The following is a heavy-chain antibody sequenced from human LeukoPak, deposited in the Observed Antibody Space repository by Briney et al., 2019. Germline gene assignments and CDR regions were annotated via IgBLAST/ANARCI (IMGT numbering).Heavy chain of an antibody. D-gene: IGHD6-19*01. CDR1: GFIFSTSG. J-gene: IGHJ4*02. Sequence: GGSLRLSCAASGFIFSTSGMSWVRQAPGKGLEWVSSISDSGGSTCYADSVKGRFTISRDNAKNTLYLQMNSLRAEDTAVYYCAPLSVAGREFDYWGQGTLVTVSS. CDR2: ISDSGGST. CDR3: APLSVAGREFDY. V-gene: IGHV3-23*01.